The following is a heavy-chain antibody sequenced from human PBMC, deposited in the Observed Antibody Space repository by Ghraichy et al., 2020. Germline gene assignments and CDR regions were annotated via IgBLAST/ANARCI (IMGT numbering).Heavy chain of an antibody. CDR2: IYYSGST. D-gene: IGHD6-13*01. CDR1: GGSISSSSYY. V-gene: IGHV4-39*01. CDR3: ASTTIAAAGTGGNWFDP. Sequence: SETLPLTCTVSGGSISSSSYYWGWIRQPPGKGLEWIGSIYYSGSTYYNPSLKSRVTISVDTSKNQFSLKLSSVTAADTAVYYCASTTIAAAGTGGNWFDPWGQGTLVTVSS. J-gene: IGHJ5*02.